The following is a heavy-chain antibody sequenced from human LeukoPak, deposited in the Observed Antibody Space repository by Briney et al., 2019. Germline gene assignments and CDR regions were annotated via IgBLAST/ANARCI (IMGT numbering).Heavy chain of an antibody. V-gene: IGHV5-51*01. CDR3: ARSATTELDYFDY. D-gene: IGHD1-1*01. CDR2: IYPGDSDT. CDR1: GYSSTSYW. Sequence: GESLKISCKGSGYSSTSYWIGWVRQMPGKGLEWMGIIYPGDSDTRYSPSFQGQVTISADKSISTAYLQWSSLKASDTAMYYCARSATTELDYFDYWGQGTLVTVSS. J-gene: IGHJ4*02.